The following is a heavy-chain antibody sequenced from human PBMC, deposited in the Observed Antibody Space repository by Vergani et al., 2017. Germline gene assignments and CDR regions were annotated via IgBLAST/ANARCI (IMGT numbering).Heavy chain of an antibody. J-gene: IGHJ6*02. Sequence: QVQLQESGPGLVKPSETLSLTCIVSGGSISPYYWSWIRQPAGKGLEWIGRIYTSESTNYNPSLKSRVTMSVDTSKNQFSLKLSSVTAADTAVYYCARGGWGTVTTFFHYGMDVWGQGTTVTVSS. CDR1: GGSISPYY. CDR3: ARGGWGTVTTFFHYGMDV. D-gene: IGHD4-17*01. V-gene: IGHV4-4*07. CDR2: IYTSEST.